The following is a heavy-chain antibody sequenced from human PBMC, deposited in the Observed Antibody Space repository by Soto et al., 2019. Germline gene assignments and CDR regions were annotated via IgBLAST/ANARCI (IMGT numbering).Heavy chain of an antibody. CDR1: GASIGSGSW. J-gene: IGHJ5*02. V-gene: IGHV4-4*02. CDR3: ARHEGWTGPDQ. Sequence: QVHLQESGPGLVKPSETLSLTCAVSGASIGSGSWWSWVRQPPGKGLEWIAEIFHDGNPNYSPSLKSRVTISVDKSQNQFSLNVYSVTAADTAVYYCARHEGWTGPDQWGQGTLVTVSS. CDR2: IFHDGNP. D-gene: IGHD2-8*02.